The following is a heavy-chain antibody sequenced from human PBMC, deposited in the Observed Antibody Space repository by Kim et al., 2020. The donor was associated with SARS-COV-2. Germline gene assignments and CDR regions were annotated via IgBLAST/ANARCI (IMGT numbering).Heavy chain of an antibody. CDR1: GFTFSSYE. D-gene: IGHD1-26*01. CDR3: ARGVVVGATGTGGDY. V-gene: IGHV3-48*03. Sequence: GGSLRLSCAASGFTFSSYEMNWVRQAPGKGLEWVSYISSSGSTIYYADSVKGRFTISRDNAKNSLYLQMNSLRAEDTAVYYCARGVVVGATGTGGDYWGQGTLVTVSS. CDR2: ISSSGSTI. J-gene: IGHJ4*02.